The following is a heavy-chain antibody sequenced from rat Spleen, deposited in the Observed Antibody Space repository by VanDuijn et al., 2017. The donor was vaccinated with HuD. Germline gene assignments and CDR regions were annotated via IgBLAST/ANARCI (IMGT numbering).Heavy chain of an antibody. CDR2: ISYDGLTT. V-gene: IGHV5-29*01. Sequence: EVQLVESGGGLVQPGRSLKLSCAASGFTFSNYGMHCIRQAPAKELEWVATISYDGLTTYYRDSVKGRFTISRDNAKSTLYLQMDSLRSEDTATYYCARRYDFDYWGQGVMVTVSS. D-gene: IGHD1-11*01. CDR1: GFTFSNYG. CDR3: ARRYDFDY. J-gene: IGHJ2*01.